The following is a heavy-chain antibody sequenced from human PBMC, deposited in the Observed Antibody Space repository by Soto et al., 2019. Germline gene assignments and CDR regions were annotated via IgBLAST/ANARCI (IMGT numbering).Heavy chain of an antibody. Sequence: PGESLKISCKGSGYSFTNYWIGWVRQMPGKGLEWMGIIYPGDSDTRCSPSFQGQVTISADKSITTAYLQWSSLKASDTAMYYCARSSSWPVYYFDSWGQGNLVTVSS. CDR3: ARSSSWPVYYFDS. CDR2: IYPGDSDT. J-gene: IGHJ4*02. CDR1: GYSFTNYW. D-gene: IGHD6-13*01. V-gene: IGHV5-51*01.